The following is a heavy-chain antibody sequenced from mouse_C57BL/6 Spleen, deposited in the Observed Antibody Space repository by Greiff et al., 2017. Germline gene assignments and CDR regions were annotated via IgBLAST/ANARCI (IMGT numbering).Heavy chain of an antibody. CDR1: GFSFNTYA. CDR3: VRQRGIYYGNRYAMDY. CDR2: IRSKSNNYAT. V-gene: IGHV10-1*01. J-gene: IGHJ4*01. D-gene: IGHD2-1*01. Sequence: EVQGVESGGGLVQPKGSLKLSCAASGFSFNTYAMNWVRQAPGKGLEWVARIRSKSNNYATYYADSVKDRFTISRDDSESMLYLQMNNLKTEDTAMYYCVRQRGIYYGNRYAMDYWGQGTSVTVSS.